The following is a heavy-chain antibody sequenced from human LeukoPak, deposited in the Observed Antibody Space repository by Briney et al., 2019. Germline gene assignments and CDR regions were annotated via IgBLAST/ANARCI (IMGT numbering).Heavy chain of an antibody. CDR3: ARDYIAYDPLDY. J-gene: IGHJ4*02. V-gene: IGHV3-21*01. CDR1: GFTFSTYD. D-gene: IGHD3-3*01. Sequence: GGSLRLSCVASGFTFSTYDMNWVRQAPGKGLEWVSSISSRSSSIYYADSVKGRFTISRDNAKNSLYLQMNSLRADDTAVYWCARDYIAYDPLDYWGQGTLVTVSS. CDR2: ISSRSSSI.